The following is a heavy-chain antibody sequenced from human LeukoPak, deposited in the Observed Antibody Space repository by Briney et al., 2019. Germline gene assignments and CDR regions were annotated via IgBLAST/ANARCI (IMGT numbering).Heavy chain of an antibody. CDR3: ARQHDSYHYYYVDV. Sequence: PSETLSLTCTVSGYSISSGYYWIWIRQPPGKGLEWIASLYHSDSLYYNSSLESRVTMSVDTSKNQFSLKLSFVTAADTAVYYCARQHDSYHYYYVDVWGKGTTVTVSS. D-gene: IGHD6-13*01. V-gene: IGHV4-38-2*02. J-gene: IGHJ6*03. CDR2: LYHSDSL. CDR1: GYSISSGYY.